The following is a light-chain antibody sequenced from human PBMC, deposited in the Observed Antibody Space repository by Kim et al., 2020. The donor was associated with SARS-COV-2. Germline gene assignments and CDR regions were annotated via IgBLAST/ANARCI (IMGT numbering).Light chain of an antibody. V-gene: IGKV1-17*03. CDR1: QGISNY. CDR2: AAS. CDR3: LQHNDDPWT. J-gene: IGKJ1*01. Sequence: DIQMTQSPTAVSASLGDRVTITCRASQGISNYLAWFQQKPGKVPKRLIYAASSFQSGVPSRFSGSGSGTEFTLTINSLQPEDSATYYCLQHNDDPWTFGQGTKVDIK.